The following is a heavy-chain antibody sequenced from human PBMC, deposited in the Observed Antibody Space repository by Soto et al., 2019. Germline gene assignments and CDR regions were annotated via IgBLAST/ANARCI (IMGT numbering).Heavy chain of an antibody. CDR2: ISSSSSYI. CDR3: ATPYNWSSGGMGV. Sequence: EVQLVESGGGLVKPGGSLRLSCAASGFTFSSYSMNWVRQAPGKGLEWVSSISSSSSYIYYADSVKGRFTISRDNAKKSLYPQMHSLRAAAKAVYYCATPYNWSSGGMGVWGQGTTVTVSS. V-gene: IGHV3-21*01. CDR1: GFTFSSYS. D-gene: IGHD1-20*01. J-gene: IGHJ6*02.